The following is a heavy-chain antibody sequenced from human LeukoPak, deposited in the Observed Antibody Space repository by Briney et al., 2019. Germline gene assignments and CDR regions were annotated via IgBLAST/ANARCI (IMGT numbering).Heavy chain of an antibody. D-gene: IGHD4-11*01. Sequence: GGSLRLSCAASGFTFDDYGMSWVRQAPGKGLEWVSGINWNGGSTGYADSVKGRFTISRHNAKNSLYLQMNSLRAEDTALYYCARDLNSLTTTVTTEFWFDPWGQGTLVTVSS. CDR2: INWNGGST. CDR1: GFTFDDYG. V-gene: IGHV3-20*04. J-gene: IGHJ5*02. CDR3: ARDLNSLTTTVTTEFWFDP.